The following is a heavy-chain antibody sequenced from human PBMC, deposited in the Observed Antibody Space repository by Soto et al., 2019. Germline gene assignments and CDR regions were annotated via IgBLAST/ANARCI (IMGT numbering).Heavy chain of an antibody. CDR2: IYYSGST. D-gene: IGHD2-15*01. Sequence: QVQLQESGPGLVKPSQTLSLTCTVSGGSISSGGYYWSWIRQHPGKGLGWIGYIYYSGSTYYNPSLKSRVTISVETSKNQFSLKLSSVTAADKAVYYCARGGVVVVAAGYYFDYWGQGTLVTVSS. CDR3: ARGGVVVVAAGYYFDY. CDR1: GGSISSGGYY. J-gene: IGHJ4*02. V-gene: IGHV4-31*03.